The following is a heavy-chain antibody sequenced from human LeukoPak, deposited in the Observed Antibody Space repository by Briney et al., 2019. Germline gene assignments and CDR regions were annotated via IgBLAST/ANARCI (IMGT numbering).Heavy chain of an antibody. V-gene: IGHV4-59*12. Sequence: SETLSLTCTVSGGSISSYYWSWIRQPPGKGLEWIGYIYYSGSTNYNPSLKSRVTISVDTSKNQFSLKLSSVTAADTAVYYCARENTGHYYYYYMDVWGKGTTVTISS. J-gene: IGHJ6*03. CDR3: ARENTGHYYYYYMDV. CDR1: GGSISSYY. CDR2: IYYSGST. D-gene: IGHD2-8*02.